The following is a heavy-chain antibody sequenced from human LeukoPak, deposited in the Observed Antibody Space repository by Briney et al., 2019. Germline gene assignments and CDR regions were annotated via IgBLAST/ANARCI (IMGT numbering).Heavy chain of an antibody. Sequence: PSETLSLTCTVSGGSISTYYWSWIRQPAGQGLGWIGRMYTSGNTNYNPSLKSRVTMSVDTSKKQFSLRLSSVTAADTAVYYCAREPVTGTSNFFDSWGQGTLVTVSS. V-gene: IGHV4-4*07. CDR1: GGSISTYY. CDR2: MYTSGNT. CDR3: AREPVTGTSNFFDS. D-gene: IGHD6-19*01. J-gene: IGHJ4*02.